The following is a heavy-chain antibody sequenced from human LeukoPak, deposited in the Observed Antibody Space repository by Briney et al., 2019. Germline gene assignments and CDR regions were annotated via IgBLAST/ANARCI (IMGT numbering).Heavy chain of an antibody. V-gene: IGHV3-23*01. D-gene: IGHD5-24*01. J-gene: IGHJ4*02. Sequence: PGRSLRLSCAASGFTFSGHGMRWVRQAPGKGLEWVAAVSGSGDTTYYADSVKGRFTISRDNSKNTLYLQMNSLRAEDTAVYYCAKVGDGYNEPFDYWGQGTLVTVSS. CDR2: VSGSGDTT. CDR1: GFTFSGHG. CDR3: AKVGDGYNEPFDY.